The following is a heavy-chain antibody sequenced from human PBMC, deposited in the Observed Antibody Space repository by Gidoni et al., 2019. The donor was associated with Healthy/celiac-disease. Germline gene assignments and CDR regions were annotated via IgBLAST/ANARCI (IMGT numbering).Heavy chain of an antibody. D-gene: IGHD2-15*01. CDR2: ISYDGSNK. Sequence: QVQLVESGGGVVQPGRALRLSRAASGFPFSSSAMHWVRQAPGKGLEWVAVISYDGSNKYYADSVKGRFTISRDNSKNTLYLQMNSLRAEDTAVYYCAREKGLGYCSGGSCIPYFDYWGQGTLVTVSS. V-gene: IGHV3-30-3*01. CDR1: GFPFSSSA. J-gene: IGHJ4*02. CDR3: AREKGLGYCSGGSCIPYFDY.